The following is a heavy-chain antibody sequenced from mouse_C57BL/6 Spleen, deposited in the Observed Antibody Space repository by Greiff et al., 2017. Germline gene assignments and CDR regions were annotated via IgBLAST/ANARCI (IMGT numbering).Heavy chain of an antibody. D-gene: IGHD2-5*01. V-gene: IGHV1-81*01. CDR3: AILYSNYSMDY. Sequence: QVQLQQSGAELARPGASVKLSCKASGYTFTSYGISWVKQRTGQGLEWIGEIYPRSGNTYYNEKFKGKATLTADKSSSTAYMELRSLTSEDSAVYFCAILYSNYSMDYWGQGTSVTVSS. J-gene: IGHJ4*01. CDR2: IYPRSGNT. CDR1: GYTFTSYG.